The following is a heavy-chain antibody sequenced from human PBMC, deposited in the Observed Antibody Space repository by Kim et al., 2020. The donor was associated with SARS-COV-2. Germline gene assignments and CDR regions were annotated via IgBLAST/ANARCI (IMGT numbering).Heavy chain of an antibody. CDR1: GYTFTAYA. V-gene: IGHV1-3*01. CDR3: ARRGEDYSHAY. D-gene: IGHD4-4*01. CDR2: INVGNGNT. Sequence: ASVKVSCKASGYTFTAYAMHWVRQAPGQRLEWMGWINVGNGNTEYSQKFQGRFTITRDTSASTAYMELSSLKSEDTAVYYCARRGEDYSHAYWGQGTLVT. J-gene: IGHJ4*02.